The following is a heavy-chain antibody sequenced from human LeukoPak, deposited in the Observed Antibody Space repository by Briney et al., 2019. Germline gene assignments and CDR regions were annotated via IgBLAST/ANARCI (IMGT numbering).Heavy chain of an antibody. Sequence: SETLSLTCAVYGGSFSGYYWSWIRLPPGKGLEWIGEINHSGSTNYNPSLKSRVTISVDTSKNQFSLKLSSVTAADTAVYYCGRVVGGWYEGPASLGNFDYWGQGTLVTVSS. D-gene: IGHD6-19*01. CDR1: GGSFSGYY. V-gene: IGHV4-34*01. CDR3: GRVVGGWYEGPASLGNFDY. J-gene: IGHJ4*02. CDR2: INHSGST.